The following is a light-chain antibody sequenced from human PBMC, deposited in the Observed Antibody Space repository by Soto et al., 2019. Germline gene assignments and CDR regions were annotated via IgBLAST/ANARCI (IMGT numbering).Light chain of an antibody. J-gene: IGKJ1*01. CDR3: QQHGT. Sequence: EIVLTQSPGTLSLSPGERATLSCRASLSVSSSYLAWYQQKPGQAPRLLIYGASSRATGIPDRFSGSGSGTDFTLTISRLETEDFAVYYFQQHGTFGQGTKVEIK. CDR1: LSVSSSY. V-gene: IGKV3-20*01. CDR2: GAS.